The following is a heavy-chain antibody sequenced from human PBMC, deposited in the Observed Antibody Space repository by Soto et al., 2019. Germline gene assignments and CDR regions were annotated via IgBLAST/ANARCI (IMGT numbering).Heavy chain of an antibody. CDR3: ARAYDFWSVCYLDY. Sequence: PSETLSLTCTVSGGSISSGDYYWSWIRQPPGKGLEWIGYIYYSGSTYYNPSLKSRVTISVDTSKNQFSLKLSSVTAADTAVYYCARAYDFWSVCYLDYWCQGTLVTVSS. D-gene: IGHD3-3*01. CDR1: GGSISSGDYY. V-gene: IGHV4-30-4*01. CDR2: IYYSGST. J-gene: IGHJ4*02.